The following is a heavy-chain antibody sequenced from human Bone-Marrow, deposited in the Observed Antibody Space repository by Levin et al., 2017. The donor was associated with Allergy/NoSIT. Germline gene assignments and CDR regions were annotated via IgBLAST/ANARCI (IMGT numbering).Heavy chain of an antibody. CDR2: ISDDGTNQ. CDR3: AKAPELATIGGAFDI. V-gene: IGHV3-30*18. D-gene: IGHD5-24*01. CDR1: GFTFGRYG. J-gene: IGHJ3*02. Sequence: PGGSLRLSCAASGFTFGRYGMHWARQAPGKGLEWVAVISDDGTNQYYGDSVKGRFTVSRDNSKNDLYLHMNSLRAADTAVYYCAKAPELATIGGAFDIRGQGTMVTVSS.